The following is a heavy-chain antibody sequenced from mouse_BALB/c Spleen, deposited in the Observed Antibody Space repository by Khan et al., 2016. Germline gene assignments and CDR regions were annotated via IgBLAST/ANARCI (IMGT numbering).Heavy chain of an antibody. Sequence: VQLKESGAELVKPGASVKLSCTASGFNIKDTYMHWVKQRPEQGLEWIGRIDPANGNTQYDPKFQGKATITADTSSNTAYLQLSSLTSEDTAVYYCARSPYDYDVGFAYWGQGTLVTVSA. CDR1: GFNIKDTY. CDR2: IDPANGNT. V-gene: IGHV14-3*02. D-gene: IGHD2-4*01. CDR3: ARSPYDYDVGFAY. J-gene: IGHJ3*01.